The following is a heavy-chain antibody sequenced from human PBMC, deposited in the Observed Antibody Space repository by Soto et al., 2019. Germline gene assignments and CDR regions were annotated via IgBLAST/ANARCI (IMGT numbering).Heavy chain of an antibody. CDR2: IYYSGST. D-gene: IGHD3-3*01. CDR3: ARLPYYDFWSGYYRRSDAFDI. V-gene: IGHV4-59*01. CDR1: GGSISSYY. J-gene: IGHJ3*02. Sequence: SETLSLTCTVSGGSISSYYWSWIRQPPGKGLEWIGYIYYSGSTNYNPSLKSRVTISVDTSKNQFSLKLSSVTAADTAVYYCARLPYYDFWSGYYRRSDAFDIWGQGTMVTVSS.